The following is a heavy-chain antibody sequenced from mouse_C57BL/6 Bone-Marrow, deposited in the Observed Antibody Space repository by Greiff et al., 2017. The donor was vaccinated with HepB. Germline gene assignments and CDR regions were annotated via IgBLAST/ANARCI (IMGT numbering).Heavy chain of an antibody. CDR2: IDSSDSYT. D-gene: IGHD2-3*01. Sequence: QVQLQQPGAELVMPGASVKLSCKASGYTFTSYWMHWVKQRPGQGLEWIGEIDSSDSYTNYNQKFKGKSTLTVDKSSSTAYMQLSSLTSEDSAVYYCARGDGYYPDYWGQGTTLTVSS. CDR1: GYTFTSYW. CDR3: ARGDGYYPDY. V-gene: IGHV1-69*01. J-gene: IGHJ2*01.